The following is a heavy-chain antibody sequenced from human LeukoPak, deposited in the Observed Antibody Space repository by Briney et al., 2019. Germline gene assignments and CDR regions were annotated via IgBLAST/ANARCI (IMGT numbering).Heavy chain of an antibody. J-gene: IGHJ3*02. CDR2: IYTSGST. CDR1: GGSLSSYY. V-gene: IGHV4-4*07. D-gene: IGHD3-22*01. CDR3: ARDKFPEWDYYDSSGYHDAFDI. Sequence: SETLSRTCTVSGGSLSSYYWSWIRQPAGKGLEWIGRIYTSGSTNYNPSLKSRVTMSVDTSKNQFSLKLSSVTAADTAVYYCARDKFPEWDYYDSSGYHDAFDIWGQGTMVTVSS.